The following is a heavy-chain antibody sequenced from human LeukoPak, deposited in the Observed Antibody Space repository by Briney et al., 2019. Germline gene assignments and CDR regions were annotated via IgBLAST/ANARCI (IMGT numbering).Heavy chain of an antibody. CDR1: GDTFSAYD. CDR2: MNPKSGNT. J-gene: IGHJ4*02. Sequence: GASVKVSCKANGDTFSAYDINWVRQATGQGLEWMGWMNPKSGNTAYAQKFQGRITMTRDTSINTFYMKLSSLRSEDAAVYYCVTVRFRIFDGYWGQGTLVTVSS. V-gene: IGHV1-8*01. D-gene: IGHD3-3*01. CDR3: VTVRFRIFDGY.